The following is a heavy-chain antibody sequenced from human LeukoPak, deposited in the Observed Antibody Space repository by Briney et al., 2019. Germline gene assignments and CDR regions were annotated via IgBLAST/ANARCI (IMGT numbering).Heavy chain of an antibody. V-gene: IGHV3-23*01. CDR3: ARVGTYYDFWGDY. D-gene: IGHD3-3*01. CDR2: ISGSGGST. CDR1: GFTFSSYA. Sequence: GGSLRLSCAASGFTFSSYAMSWVRQAPGKGLEWFSAISGSGGSTYYADSVKGRFTISRDNSKNTLYLQMNSLRAEDTAVYYCARVGTYYDFWGDYWGQGTLVTVSS. J-gene: IGHJ4*02.